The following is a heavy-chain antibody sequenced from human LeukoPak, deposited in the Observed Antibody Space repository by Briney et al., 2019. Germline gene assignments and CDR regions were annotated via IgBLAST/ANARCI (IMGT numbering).Heavy chain of an antibody. Sequence: GGTLRLSCAASGFTFSSYGMSWVRQAPGKGLEWVSIIYSGGSTFYADSVKGRFTISRDNSKNTVFLQMNSLRAEDTAVYYCAKRDSYNSGSIDYWGQGTLVTVSS. CDR1: GFTFSSYG. J-gene: IGHJ4*02. CDR2: IYSGGST. D-gene: IGHD5-24*01. CDR3: AKRDSYNSGSIDY. V-gene: IGHV3-23*03.